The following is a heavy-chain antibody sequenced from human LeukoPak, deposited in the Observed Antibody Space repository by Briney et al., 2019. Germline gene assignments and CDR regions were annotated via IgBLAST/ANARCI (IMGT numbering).Heavy chain of an antibody. CDR2: ISSSGSTI. CDR3: ARIDDYGDTYYFDY. Sequence: GGSLRLSCAASGFTFSSYEMNWVRQAPGKGLEWVSYISSSGSTIYYADSVKGRFTISRDNAKNSLYLQMNSLRAEDTAVYYCARIDDYGDTYYFDYWGQGTLVTVSS. J-gene: IGHJ4*02. CDR1: GFTFSSYE. V-gene: IGHV3-48*03. D-gene: IGHD4-17*01.